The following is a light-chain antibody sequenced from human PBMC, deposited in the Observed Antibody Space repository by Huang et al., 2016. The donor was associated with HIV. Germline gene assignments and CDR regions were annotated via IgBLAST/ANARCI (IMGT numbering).Light chain of an antibody. CDR3: QQYYNTPRT. CDR1: QSVLYSSNNKDY. CDR2: WAS. J-gene: IGKJ1*01. Sequence: DIVMTQSPDSLAVSLGERVTITCKSSQSVLYSSNNKDYLAWYQQKPGQPPKLLIYWASTRESGVPDRFSGSGSGTDFTLTINSLQTEDVAVYYCQQYYNTPRTFGQGTKVEIK. V-gene: IGKV4-1*01.